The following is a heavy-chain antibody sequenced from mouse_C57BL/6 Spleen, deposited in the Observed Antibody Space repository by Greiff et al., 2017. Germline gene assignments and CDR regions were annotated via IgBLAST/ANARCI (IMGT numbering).Heavy chain of an antibody. CDR1: GFTFSSYG. D-gene: IGHD1-1*01. Sequence: EVQLQQSGGDLVKPGGSLKLSCAASGFTFSSYGLSWVRQTPDKRLEWVATISSGGSYTYYPDSVKGRFTISRDNAKNTLYLQMSSLKSDDTAMYYCARHGSSYSFAYWGQGTLVTVSA. CDR2: ISSGGSYT. V-gene: IGHV5-6*01. CDR3: ARHGSSYSFAY. J-gene: IGHJ3*01.